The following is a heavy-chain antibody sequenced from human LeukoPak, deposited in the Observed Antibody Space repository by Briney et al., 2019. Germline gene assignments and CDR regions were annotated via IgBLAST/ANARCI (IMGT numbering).Heavy chain of an antibody. D-gene: IGHD3-10*01. J-gene: IGHJ4*02. CDR1: GFTFSSYA. Sequence: PGGSLRLSCAASGFTFSSYAMHWVRQAPGKGLEWVAVISYDGSNKYYADSVKGRFTISRDNSKNTLYLQMNSLRAEDTAVYYCAKDPRDRGDYWGQGTLVTVSS. CDR2: ISYDGSNK. CDR3: AKDPRDRGDY. V-gene: IGHV3-30-3*01.